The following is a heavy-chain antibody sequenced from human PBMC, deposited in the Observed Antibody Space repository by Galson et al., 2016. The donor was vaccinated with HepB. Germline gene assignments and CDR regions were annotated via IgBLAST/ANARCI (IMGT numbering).Heavy chain of an antibody. D-gene: IGHD5-12*01. CDR1: GYTFTIFY. CDR3: ARGHDDADIVTAA. Sequence: SVKVSCKASGYTFTIFYIHWVRQIPGEGLEWMGMINPSRGSTKYSQKFQGRLTMTRDTSTSTIYMELSSLRSDDTAVYYCARGHDDADIVTAAWGQGTLVTVSA. J-gene: IGHJ5*02. V-gene: IGHV1-46*01. CDR2: INPSRGST.